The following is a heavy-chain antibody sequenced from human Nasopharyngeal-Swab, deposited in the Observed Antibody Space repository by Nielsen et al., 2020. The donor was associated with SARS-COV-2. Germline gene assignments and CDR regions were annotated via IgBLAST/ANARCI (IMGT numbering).Heavy chain of an antibody. V-gene: IGHV3-30*18. CDR1: GFLFSNYG. Sequence: SCAASGFLFSNYGLHWVRQTPGKGLEGLAVISFDGSSQYYVDPVKGRFTISRDNSKSTLSLQMNSLRDEDTAVYYCAKGWLLGNYMDVWGKGTTVTVTS. D-gene: IGHD5-12*01. J-gene: IGHJ6*03. CDR3: AKGWLLGNYMDV. CDR2: ISFDGSSQ.